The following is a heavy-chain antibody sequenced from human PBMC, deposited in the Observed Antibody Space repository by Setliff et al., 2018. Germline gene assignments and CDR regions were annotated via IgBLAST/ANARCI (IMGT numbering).Heavy chain of an antibody. CDR1: GYTFTDYY. CDR3: ARGPSNYDLLTGCDC. V-gene: IGHV1-2*06. CDR2: INPGSGGT. J-gene: IGHJ4*02. Sequence: ASVKVSCKASGYTFTDYYIHWVRQAPGQGLEWMGRINPGSGGTNYAQKFQGRVTMTRDTSITAAYMELSRLRSDDSAVYYCARGPSNYDLLTGCDCWGQGTLVTVSS. D-gene: IGHD3-9*01.